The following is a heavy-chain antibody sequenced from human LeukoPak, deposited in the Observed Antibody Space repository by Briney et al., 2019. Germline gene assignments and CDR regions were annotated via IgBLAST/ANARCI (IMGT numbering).Heavy chain of an antibody. J-gene: IGHJ4*02. D-gene: IGHD4-11*01. CDR1: GFTFSSYS. CDR2: ISSSSSTI. CDR3: ASSGDYSNYWGLFDY. V-gene: IGHV3-48*01. Sequence: GGSLRLSCAASGFTFSSYSMNWVRQAPGKGLEWVSYISSSSSTIYYADSVKGRFTISRDNAKNSLYLQMNSLRAEDTAVYYCASSGDYSNYWGLFDYWGQGTLSPSPQ.